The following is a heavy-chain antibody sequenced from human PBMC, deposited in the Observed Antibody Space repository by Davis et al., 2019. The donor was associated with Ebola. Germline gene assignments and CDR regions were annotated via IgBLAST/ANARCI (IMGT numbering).Heavy chain of an antibody. CDR2: ISSSGSTI. CDR3: ARDLPFPLEWLFQEAFDI. D-gene: IGHD3-3*01. CDR1: GFTFSDYY. Sequence: GESLKISCAASGFTFSDYYMSWIRQAPGKGLAWVSYISSSGSTIYYADSVKGRFTISRDNAKNSLYLQMNSLRAEDTAVYYCARDLPFPLEWLFQEAFDIWGQGTMVTVSS. V-gene: IGHV3-11*04. J-gene: IGHJ3*02.